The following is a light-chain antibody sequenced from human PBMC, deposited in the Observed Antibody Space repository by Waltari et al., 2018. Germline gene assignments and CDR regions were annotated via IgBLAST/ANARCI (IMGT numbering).Light chain of an antibody. CDR1: SNDLGANDY. CDR3: SSYTLTNPVV. CDR2: DVS. J-gene: IGLJ2*01. Sequence: QSVVTQPASVSVSPGQSISIPCTGTSNDLGANDYVPCYKQHPGRAPQLVIYDVSVRPSGVSMSFSGSKSGTTTSLTISGIQSEDEALYYCSSYTLTNPVVFGGGTKLAVL. V-gene: IGLV2-14*03.